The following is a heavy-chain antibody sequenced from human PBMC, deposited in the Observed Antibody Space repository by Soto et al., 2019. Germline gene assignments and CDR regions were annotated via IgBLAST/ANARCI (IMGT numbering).Heavy chain of an antibody. V-gene: IGHV4-59*01. Sequence: SETLSLTCTVSGGSTSSYYWSWIRQPPGKGLEWIGYIYNSGSTNYNPSLKSRVTISVDTSKNQFSLKLSSVTAADTAVYYCARDYYGSGSYKDYYHYYMDVWGKGTTVTVSS. D-gene: IGHD3-10*01. CDR2: IYNSGST. CDR3: ARDYYGSGSYKDYYHYYMDV. J-gene: IGHJ6*03. CDR1: GGSTSSYY.